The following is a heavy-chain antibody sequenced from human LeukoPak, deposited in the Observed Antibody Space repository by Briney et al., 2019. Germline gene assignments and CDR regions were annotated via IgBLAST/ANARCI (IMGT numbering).Heavy chain of an antibody. CDR1: GGSISSYY. CDR3: ARDGGAVEMALDAFDI. Sequence: NSSETLSLTCTVSGGSISSYYWSWIRQPPGKGLEWIGYIYYSGSTYYNPSLKSRVTISVDTSKNQFSLKLSSVTAADTAVYYCARDGGAVEMALDAFDIWGQGTMVTVSS. D-gene: IGHD5-24*01. V-gene: IGHV4-59*12. CDR2: IYYSGST. J-gene: IGHJ3*02.